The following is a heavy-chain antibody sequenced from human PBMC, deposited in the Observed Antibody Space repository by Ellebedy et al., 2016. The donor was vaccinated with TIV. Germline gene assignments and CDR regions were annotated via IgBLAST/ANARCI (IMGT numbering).Heavy chain of an antibody. D-gene: IGHD6-13*01. CDR3: GIGAPGRYYGMDV. V-gene: IGHV1-18*04. CDR2: VSTYNGHT. CDR1: GYTFTSHG. Sequence: AASVKVSCKASGYTFTSHGISWVRQAPGQGLEWMGWVSTYNGHTNYPQKLQGRVTMTTDPSTSTAYMELRSLRSDDTAVYFCGIGAPGRYYGMDVWGQGTTVTVS. J-gene: IGHJ6*02.